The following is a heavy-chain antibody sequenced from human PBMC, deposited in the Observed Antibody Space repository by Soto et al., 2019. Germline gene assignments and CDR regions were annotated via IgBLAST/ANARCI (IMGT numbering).Heavy chain of an antibody. Sequence: QVQLVQSGAEVKKPGSSVKVSCKASGVTFSSYAISWVRQAPGQGLEWMGGIIPIFGTANYAQKLQGRVTITADESTSTAYMELSSLRSEDTAVYYCARVGLPEASSNWFDPWGQGTLVTVSS. CDR2: IIPIFGTA. CDR3: ARVGLPEASSNWFDP. V-gene: IGHV1-69*01. CDR1: GVTFSSYA. J-gene: IGHJ5*02. D-gene: IGHD2-21*01.